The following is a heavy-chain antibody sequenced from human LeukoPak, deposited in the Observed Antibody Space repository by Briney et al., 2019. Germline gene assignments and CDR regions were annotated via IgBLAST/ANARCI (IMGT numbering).Heavy chain of an antibody. J-gene: IGHJ4*02. D-gene: IGHD3-10*01. CDR2: INPNSGST. CDR3: ARRLSFGNFAY. V-gene: IGHV1-46*01. CDR1: GYTFASYY. Sequence: ASVKVPCKASGYTFASYYMHWGRQAPGQGLEWMGIINPNSGSTTYAQKFQGRVTMTRDTSTTTVNMELSSLRSEDTAVYYCARRLSFGNFAYWGQGTLVTVSS.